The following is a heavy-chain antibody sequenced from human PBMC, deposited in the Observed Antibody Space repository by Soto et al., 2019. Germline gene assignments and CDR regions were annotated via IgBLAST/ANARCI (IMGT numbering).Heavy chain of an antibody. J-gene: IGHJ6*02. CDR1: GGTFSSYA. CDR2: IIPIFGTA. CDR3: ARDPHFDWLSNYYYYGMDV. V-gene: IGHV1-69*01. Sequence: QVQLVQSGAEVKKPGSSVKVSCKASGGTFSSYAISWVRQAPGQGLEWMGGIIPIFGTANYAQKVQGRVTITADESTSTAYMELSSLRSEDTAVYYCARDPHFDWLSNYYYYGMDVWGQGTTVTVSS. D-gene: IGHD3-9*01.